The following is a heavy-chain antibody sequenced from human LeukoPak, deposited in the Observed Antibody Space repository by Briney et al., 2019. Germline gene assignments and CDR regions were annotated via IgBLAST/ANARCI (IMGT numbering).Heavy chain of an antibody. V-gene: IGHV3-30*02. CDR3: AKDRIHYYYMDV. CDR2: IRYDGSNK. J-gene: IGHJ6*03. Sequence: PGGSLRLSCAASGFTFSSYSMHWVRQAPGKGLEWVAFIRYDGSNKYYADSVKGRFTISRDNSKNTLYLQMNSLRAEDTAVYYCAKDRIHYYYMDVWGKGTTVTVSS. CDR1: GFTFSSYS.